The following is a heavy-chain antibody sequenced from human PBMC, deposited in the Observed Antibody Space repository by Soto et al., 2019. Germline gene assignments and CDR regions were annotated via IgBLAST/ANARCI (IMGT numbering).Heavy chain of an antibody. CDR1: GFTFSTQA. D-gene: IGHD6-19*01. CDR2: LISSGESP. Sequence: EVQLLESGGGLVQPGGSLRLSCSASGFTFSTQAMAWVRQAPGKGLEWVSALISSGESPDYADSVKGRFTSRDNSKNTLYLQMNSLRADDTAVYYCAKDLHGSGWSFDQWGQGTVVTVSS. J-gene: IGHJ4*02. CDR3: AKDLHGSGWSFDQ. V-gene: IGHV3-23*01.